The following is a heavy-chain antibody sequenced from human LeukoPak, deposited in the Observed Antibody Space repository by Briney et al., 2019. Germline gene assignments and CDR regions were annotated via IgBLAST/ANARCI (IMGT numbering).Heavy chain of an antibody. CDR3: ARGGWYYDSSGYYLNDY. D-gene: IGHD3-22*01. J-gene: IGHJ4*02. V-gene: IGHV3-74*01. Sequence: PGGSLRLSCAASGFTFSSYWMHWVRQAPGKGLVWVSRINSDGSSTSYADSVKGRFTISRDNAKNTLYLQMNSLRAEDTAVYYCARGGWYYDSSGYYLNDYWGQGTLVTVSS. CDR1: GFTFSSYW. CDR2: INSDGSST.